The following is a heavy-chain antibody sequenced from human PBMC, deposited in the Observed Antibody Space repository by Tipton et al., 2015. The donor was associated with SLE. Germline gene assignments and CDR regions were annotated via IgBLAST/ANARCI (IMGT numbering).Heavy chain of an antibody. CDR3: ARHERIAAAGTDY. V-gene: IGHV3-7*01. J-gene: IGHJ4*02. Sequence: SLRLSCAASGFTFSSYWMSWVRQAPGKGLEWVANIKQDGSEKYYVDSVKGRFTISRDNAKNSLYLQMNSLRAEDTAVYYCARHERIAAAGTDYWGQGTLVTVSS. CDR1: GFTFSSYW. CDR2: IKQDGSEK. D-gene: IGHD6-13*01.